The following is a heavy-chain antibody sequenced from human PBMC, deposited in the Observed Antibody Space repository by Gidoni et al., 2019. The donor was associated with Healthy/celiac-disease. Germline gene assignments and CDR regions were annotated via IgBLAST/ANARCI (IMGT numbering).Heavy chain of an antibody. J-gene: IGHJ5*02. CDR2: IVVGRGNT. CDR1: GFTFTRSA. D-gene: IGHD4-17*01. V-gene: IGHV1-58*01. Sequence: QMQLVQSGPEVTKPGTSVKVSCTASGFTFTRSAVQWVRQGRGQRLEWIGWIVVGRGNTNDEEKFQERVTITRDMSTSTAYKEMSRLRSEDTGVYYGAADHGDYGGNSGWFDPWGQGTLVTVSS. CDR3: AADHGDYGGNSGWFDP.